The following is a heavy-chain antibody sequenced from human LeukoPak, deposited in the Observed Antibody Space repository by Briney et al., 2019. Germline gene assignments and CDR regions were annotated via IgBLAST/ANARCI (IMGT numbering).Heavy chain of an antibody. CDR1: GGSISSSNW. CDR3: ARGQRELPMVSDY. V-gene: IGHV4-4*02. Sequence: SGTLSLTCAVSGGSISSSNWWSWVRQPPGKGLEWIGEIYYSGRTNYNPSLKSRVTISIDKAKNLFSLKLSSVTAADTAVYYCARGQRELPMVSDYWGQGTLVTVSS. D-gene: IGHD1-26*01. J-gene: IGHJ4*02. CDR2: IYYSGRT.